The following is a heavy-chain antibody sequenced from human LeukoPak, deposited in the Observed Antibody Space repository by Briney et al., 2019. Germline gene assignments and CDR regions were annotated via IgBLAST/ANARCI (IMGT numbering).Heavy chain of an antibody. D-gene: IGHD5-24*01. CDR3: AKGGGGRECYNLMFGY. CDR2: INPNSGGT. J-gene: IGHJ4*03. V-gene: IGHV1-2*06. CDR1: GYTFTGYY. Sequence: AASVKVSCKASGYTFTGYYMHWVRQAPGQGLEWMGRINPNSGGTNYAQKFQGRVTMTRDTSISTAYMELSRLRSDDTAVYYCAKGGGGRECYNLMFGYLGQGTLVTVSS.